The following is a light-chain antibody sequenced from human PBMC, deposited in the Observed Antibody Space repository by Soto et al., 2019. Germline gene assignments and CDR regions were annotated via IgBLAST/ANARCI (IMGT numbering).Light chain of an antibody. CDR2: LEGSGSY. CDR1: SGHSSYI. CDR3: ETWDSNTRV. Sequence: QLVLTQSSSPSASLGSSVKLTCTLSSGHSSYIIAWHQQQPGKAPRYLMKLEGSGSYNKGSGVRDRFSGSSSGADRYLTISNLQFEDEADYYCETWDSNTRVFGGGTKLTVL. J-gene: IGLJ3*02. V-gene: IGLV4-60*02.